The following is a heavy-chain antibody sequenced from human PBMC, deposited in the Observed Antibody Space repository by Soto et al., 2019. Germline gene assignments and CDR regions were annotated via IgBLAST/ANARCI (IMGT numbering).Heavy chain of an antibody. CDR3: ARGSGDSFGRAFDY. CDR2: INSDGSST. Sequence: EVQLVESGGGLVQPGGSLRLSCAASGFTLSTFWMSWVRQPPGKGLVWVSRINSDGSSTTYADSVKGRFTISRDNARKTVYLEMNSLRADATAVYFCARGSGDSFGRAFDYWGQGTLVTVSS. CDR1: GFTLSTFW. D-gene: IGHD5-18*01. J-gene: IGHJ4*02. V-gene: IGHV3-74*01.